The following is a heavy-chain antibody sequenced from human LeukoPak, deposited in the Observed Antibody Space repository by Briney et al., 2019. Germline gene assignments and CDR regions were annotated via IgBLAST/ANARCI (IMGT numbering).Heavy chain of an antibody. CDR3: ARDTQDYAYYYYYGMDV. V-gene: IGHV3-21*01. CDR2: ISSSSSYI. J-gene: IGHJ6*02. Sequence: PGGSLRLSCAASGFTFSSYSMNWVRQAPGKGLEWVSSISSSSSYIYYADSVKGRFTISRDNAKNSLYLQMDSLRAEDTAVYYCARDTQDYAYYYYYGMDVWGQGTTVTVSS. D-gene: IGHD4-17*01. CDR1: GFTFSSYS.